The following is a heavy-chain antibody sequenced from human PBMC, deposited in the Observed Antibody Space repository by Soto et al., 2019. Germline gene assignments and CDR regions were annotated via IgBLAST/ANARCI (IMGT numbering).Heavy chain of an antibody. CDR3: ALSRIAARRGRNYFDY. Sequence: ASVKVSGNAAGYTFSSYYINWVRQATGQGLEWMGWMNPNSGNTGYAQKFQGRVTMTRNTSISTAYMELSSLRSEDTAVYYCALSRIAARRGRNYFDYCGQGTLVTVSS. J-gene: IGHJ4*02. V-gene: IGHV1-8*01. D-gene: IGHD6-6*01. CDR2: MNPNSGNT. CDR1: GYTFSSYY.